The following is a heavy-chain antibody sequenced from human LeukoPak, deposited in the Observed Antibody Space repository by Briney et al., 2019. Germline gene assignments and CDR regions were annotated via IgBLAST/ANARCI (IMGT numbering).Heavy chain of an antibody. J-gene: IGHJ4*02. V-gene: IGHV3-49*04. D-gene: IGHD4-17*01. CDR1: GFTFGDYA. Sequence: GGSLRLSCTASGFTFGDYAMSWVRQAPGKGLEWVGFIRSKAYGGTTEYAASVKGGFTISRDDSKSIAYLQMNSLKTEDTAVYYCTRGPLYGDYRFDYWGQGTLVTVSS. CDR2: IRSKAYGGTT. CDR3: TRGPLYGDYRFDY.